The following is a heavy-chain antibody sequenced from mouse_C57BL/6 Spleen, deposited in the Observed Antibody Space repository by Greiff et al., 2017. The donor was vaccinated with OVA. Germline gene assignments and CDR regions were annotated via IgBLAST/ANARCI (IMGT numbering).Heavy chain of an antibody. CDR1: GYTFTSYW. J-gene: IGHJ4*01. V-gene: IGHV1-72*01. CDR2: IDPNSGGT. D-gene: IGHD2-4*01. Sequence: QVHVKQPGAELVKPGASVKLSCKASGYTFTSYWMHWVKQRPGRGLEWIGRIDPNSGGTKYNEKFKSKATLTVDKPSSTAYMQLSSLTAEDSAVYYGAKSYYDYDERGAMDYWGQGTSVTVSS. CDR3: AKSYYDYDERGAMDY.